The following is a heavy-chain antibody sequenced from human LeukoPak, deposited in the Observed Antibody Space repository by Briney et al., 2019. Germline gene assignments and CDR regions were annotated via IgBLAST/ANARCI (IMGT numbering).Heavy chain of an antibody. J-gene: IGHJ4*02. CDR1: GGSFSGYY. V-gene: IGHV4-34*01. D-gene: IGHD1-1*01. Sequence: PSETLSLTCAVYGGSFSGYYWSWIRQPPGKGLEWIGEINHSGSTNYNPSLKSRVTMSVDTSKNQFSLKLSSMTAADTAVYYCARTSEQLERRGSLCCWGQGTLVTVSS. CDR2: INHSGST. CDR3: ARTSEQLERRGSLCC.